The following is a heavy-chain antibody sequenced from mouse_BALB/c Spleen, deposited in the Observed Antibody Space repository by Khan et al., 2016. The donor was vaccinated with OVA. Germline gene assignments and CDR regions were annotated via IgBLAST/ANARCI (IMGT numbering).Heavy chain of an antibody. Sequence: QVQLKESGAGLARPGASVKLSCKASGYTFTDYYINWVKQRTGQGLEWIGEISPGSGDTYYNEKFKGKATLTADKSSSTVYMQLSSLTAEASAVYFCARRNYFGYTFAYWGQVTLVTVSA. CDR3: ARRNYFGYTFAY. CDR1: GYTFTDYY. D-gene: IGHD1-2*01. V-gene: IGHV1-77*01. CDR2: ISPGSGDT. J-gene: IGHJ3*01.